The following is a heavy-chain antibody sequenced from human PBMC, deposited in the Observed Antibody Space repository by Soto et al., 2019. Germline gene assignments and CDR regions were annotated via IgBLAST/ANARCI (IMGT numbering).Heavy chain of an antibody. V-gene: IGHV1-3*01. Sequence: ASVKVSCKASGYTFTSYAIRWVLQAPGQRLEWMGWINAGNGNTKYSQRFQGRVTITRDTSASTAYMDLSSLRSEDTAIYYCARGRYYDFWSGYYDFWGQGTMVTVSS. CDR2: INAGNGNT. CDR1: GYTFTSYA. D-gene: IGHD3-3*01. J-gene: IGHJ3*01. CDR3: ARGRYYDFWSGYYDF.